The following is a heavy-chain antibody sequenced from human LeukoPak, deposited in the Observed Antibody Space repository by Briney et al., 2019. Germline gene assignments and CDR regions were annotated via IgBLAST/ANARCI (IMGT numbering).Heavy chain of an antibody. CDR1: GYTFTSYD. CDR3: ARVFKSQGIDP. D-gene: IGHD3-10*01. Sequence: GASVKVSCKASGYTFTSYDINWVRQATGQGLEWMGWMNPNSGNTGYAQKFQGRVTITRNTSISTANMELSNLRSEDTAVYYCARVFKSQGIDPWGQGTLVTVSS. J-gene: IGHJ5*02. CDR2: MNPNSGNT. V-gene: IGHV1-8*03.